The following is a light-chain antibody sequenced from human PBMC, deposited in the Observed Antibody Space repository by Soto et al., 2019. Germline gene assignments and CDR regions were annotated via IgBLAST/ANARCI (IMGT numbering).Light chain of an antibody. Sequence: EIVLTQSPGTLSLSPGERVTLSCRASQSVSSNYLAWYQQKPGQAPRLLIYATSSRATGIPDRFSGSGSGTDFTITINRLEPEDFAVYYCQQYGNSPRYSFGQGTRLEIK. J-gene: IGKJ2*03. V-gene: IGKV3-20*01. CDR3: QQYGNSPRYS. CDR1: QSVSSNY. CDR2: ATS.